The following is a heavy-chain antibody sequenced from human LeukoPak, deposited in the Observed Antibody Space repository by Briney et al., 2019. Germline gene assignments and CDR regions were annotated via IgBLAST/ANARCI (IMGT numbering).Heavy chain of an antibody. CDR1: GSTVSSYS. CDR2: ISGSGGST. CDR3: AKWARVYDSASSTYSFDN. D-gene: IGHD3-10*01. J-gene: IGHJ4*01. V-gene: IGHV3-23*01. Sequence: PGGSLRPSCAASGSTVSSYSMSWVRQAPGKGLEWVSAISGSGGSTYYADSVKGRFTISRDNSKNTLYLQMNSLRAEDTAVYYCAKWARVYDSASSTYSFDNWGQGTLVTVSS.